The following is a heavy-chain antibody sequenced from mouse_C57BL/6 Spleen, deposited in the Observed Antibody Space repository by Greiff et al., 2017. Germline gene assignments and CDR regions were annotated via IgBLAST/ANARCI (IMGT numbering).Heavy chain of an antibody. Sequence: VQGVESGPGLVAPSQSLSITCTVSGFSLTSYGVHWVRQPPGKGLEWLVVIWSDGSTTYNSALKSRLSISKDNSKSQVFLKMNSRQTDDTAMYYCARHEGDSNSFYAMDYWGQGTSVTVSS. D-gene: IGHD2-5*01. CDR2: IWSDGST. CDR3: ARHEGDSNSFYAMDY. CDR1: GFSLTSYG. J-gene: IGHJ4*01. V-gene: IGHV2-6-1*01.